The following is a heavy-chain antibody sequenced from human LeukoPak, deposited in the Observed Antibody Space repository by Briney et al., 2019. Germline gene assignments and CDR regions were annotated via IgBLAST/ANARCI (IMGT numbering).Heavy chain of an antibody. V-gene: IGHV4-59*08. CDR1: GGSISSYY. CDR3: ARQSYDFWSGYYGYFDY. Sequence: SETLSLTCTVSGGSISSYYWGWIRQPPGKGLEWIGYIYYSGSTNYNPSLKSRVTISVDTSKNQFSLKLSSVTAADTAVYYCARQSYDFWSGYYGYFDYWGQGTLVTVSS. J-gene: IGHJ4*02. D-gene: IGHD3-3*01. CDR2: IYYSGST.